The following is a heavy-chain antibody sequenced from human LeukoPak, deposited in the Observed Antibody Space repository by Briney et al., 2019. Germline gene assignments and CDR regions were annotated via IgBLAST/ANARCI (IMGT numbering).Heavy chain of an antibody. D-gene: IGHD3-22*01. V-gene: IGHV3-9*01. CDR1: GFTFDDYA. J-gene: IGHJ4*02. CDR2: ISWNSGSI. CDR3: ARDRYYYDSSGVDY. Sequence: GGSLRLSCAASGFTFDDYAMHWVRQAPGKGLEWVSGISWNSGSIGYADSVKGRFTISRDNAKNSLYLQMNSLRAEDTAVYYCARDRYYYDSSGVDYWGQGTLVTVSS.